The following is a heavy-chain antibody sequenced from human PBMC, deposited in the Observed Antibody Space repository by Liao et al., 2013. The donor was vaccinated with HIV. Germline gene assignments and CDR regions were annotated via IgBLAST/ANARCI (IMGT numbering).Heavy chain of an antibody. CDR1: GGSISNYY. D-gene: IGHD2-8*01. CDR3: ARAIGSEIVPNYFDY. J-gene: IGHJ4*02. V-gene: IGHV4-4*07. Sequence: QVQLQESGPGLVKPSETLSLTCSVSGGSISNYYWSWIRQPAGKGLEWIGRIYTSGSTNYNPSLKSRVTMSVDTSKNQFSLKVNSVTAADTAVYYCARAIGSEIVPNYFDYWGQGALVTVSS. CDR2: IYTSGST.